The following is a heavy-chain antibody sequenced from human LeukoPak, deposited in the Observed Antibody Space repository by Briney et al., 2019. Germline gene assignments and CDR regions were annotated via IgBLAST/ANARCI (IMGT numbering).Heavy chain of an antibody. J-gene: IGHJ6*03. CDR1: GFTLSSYA. CDR3: AKGRPGEYQLLWDYYYYYMDV. Sequence: GGSLRLSCAASGFTLSSYAMHWVRQAPGKGLEWVAVISYDGSNKYYADSVKGRFTISRDNSKNTLYLQMNSLRAEDTAVYYCAKGRPGEYQLLWDYYYYYMDVWGKGTTVTVSS. D-gene: IGHD2-2*01. CDR2: ISYDGSNK. V-gene: IGHV3-30*04.